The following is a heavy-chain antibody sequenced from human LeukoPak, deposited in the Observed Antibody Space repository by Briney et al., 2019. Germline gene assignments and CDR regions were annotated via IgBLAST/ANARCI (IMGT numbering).Heavy chain of an antibody. CDR1: GFTFSGSA. V-gene: IGHV3-23*01. Sequence: GSPRLSCAASGFTFSGSAMSWVRQAPGEGLEWISSISGYITYYADSVKGRFTISRDTSKNTLYLQMNALRAEDTAVYYCAKGVEYWGQGTLVTVSS. J-gene: IGHJ4*02. CDR2: ISGYIT. CDR3: AKGVEY.